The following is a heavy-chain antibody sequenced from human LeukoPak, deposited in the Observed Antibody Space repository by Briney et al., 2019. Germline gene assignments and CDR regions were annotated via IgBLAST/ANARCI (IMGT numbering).Heavy chain of an antibody. CDR2: ISSSGSTI. D-gene: IGHD3-22*01. CDR1: GFTFSDYY. J-gene: IGHJ3*02. V-gene: IGHV3-11*01. Sequence: GGSLRLSCAASGFTFSDYYMSWIRQAPGKGLEWVSYISSSGSTIYYADSVKGRLTISRDNAKNSLYLQMNSLRAEDTAVYYCARDSTPLEYSSGYYPDAFDIWGQGTMATVSS. CDR3: ARDSTPLEYSSGYYPDAFDI.